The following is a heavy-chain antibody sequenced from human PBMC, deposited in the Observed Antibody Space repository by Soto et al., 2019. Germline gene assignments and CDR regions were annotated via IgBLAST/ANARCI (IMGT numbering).Heavy chain of an antibody. CDR2: IIHNVGT. Sequence: SETLSLTCAVSGGSFSGYYWTWIRQPPGNGLEWIGEIIHNVGTNYNPSFRSRVTLSLDTPKNQFSLKLNSGTAAHTAVYYCARSGGKAAKYNWFDPWGQGTLVNVS. V-gene: IGHV4-34*12. CDR1: GGSFSGYY. CDR3: ARSGGKAAKYNWFDP. J-gene: IGHJ5*02. D-gene: IGHD3-10*01.